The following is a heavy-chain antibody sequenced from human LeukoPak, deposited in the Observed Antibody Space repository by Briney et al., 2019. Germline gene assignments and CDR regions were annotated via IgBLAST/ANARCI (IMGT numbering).Heavy chain of an antibody. Sequence: ASVKVSCKASGYTFSSYHISWVRQAPGQGLEWVGWISTYNGNTNYAQKLQGRVTMTTDTSTNTAYMELRSLRSDDTAVYYCAKLVGYCSGGSCYDKYYYYGTDVWGQGTTVTVSS. CDR3: AKLVGYCSGGSCYDKYYYYGTDV. CDR2: ISTYNGNT. CDR1: GYTFSSYH. D-gene: IGHD2-15*01. J-gene: IGHJ6*02. V-gene: IGHV1-18*01.